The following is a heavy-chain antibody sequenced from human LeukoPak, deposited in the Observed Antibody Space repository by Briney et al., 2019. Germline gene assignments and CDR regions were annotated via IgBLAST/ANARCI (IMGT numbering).Heavy chain of an antibody. CDR3: AREGIVVVTATEPFDY. CDR1: GFTFSSYW. D-gene: IGHD2-21*02. CDR2: IKQDGSEK. J-gene: IGHJ4*02. V-gene: IGHV3-7*01. Sequence: PGGSLRLSRAASGFTFSSYWMSWVRQAPGTGLEGVANIKQDGSEKYYVDSVKGRFTISRDNAKNSLYLQMNSLRAEDTAVYYCAREGIVVVTATEPFDYWGQGTLVTVSS.